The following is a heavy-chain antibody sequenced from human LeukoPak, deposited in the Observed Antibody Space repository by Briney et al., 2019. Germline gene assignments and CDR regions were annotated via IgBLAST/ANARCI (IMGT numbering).Heavy chain of an antibody. Sequence: PGGSLRLSCAASGFTFSSYWMHWVRQAPGRGLVWVSRINSDGSSTNYAASVKGRFTIYRGNAKNTLYLQMNSLRAKDTAMYYCAWALRDWGQGTLVTVSS. CDR3: AWALRD. J-gene: IGHJ4*02. CDR2: INSDGSST. D-gene: IGHD4-17*01. V-gene: IGHV3-74*01. CDR1: GFTFSSYW.